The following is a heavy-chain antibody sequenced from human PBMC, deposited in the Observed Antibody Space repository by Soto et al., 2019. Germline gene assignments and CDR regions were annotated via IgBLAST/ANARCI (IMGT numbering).Heavy chain of an antibody. D-gene: IGHD3-22*01. Sequence: SETLSLTCAVYGGSFSGHSWTWIRQSPGKGLEWIGDINHSGRVNYSPSLKSRVTVSLDTSKNQFSLTLSAVTAADTAMYYCSTRAYDTNGYYRFDPWGQGTLVTVSS. CDR3: STRAYDTNGYYRFDP. J-gene: IGHJ5*01. CDR1: GGSFSGHS. CDR2: INHSGRV. V-gene: IGHV4-34*01.